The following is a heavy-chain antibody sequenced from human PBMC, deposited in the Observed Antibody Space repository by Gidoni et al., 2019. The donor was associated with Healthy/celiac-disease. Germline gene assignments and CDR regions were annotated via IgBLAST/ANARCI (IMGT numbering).Heavy chain of an antibody. CDR2: IYPGDSDT. CDR1: GYRFTSYW. V-gene: IGHV5-51*01. D-gene: IGHD1-26*01. CDR3: ARHISIVGAAYFDY. J-gene: IGHJ4*02. Sequence: EVQLVQSGAEVKKPGESLQISCKDSGYRFTSYWCGWVRQMPGKGLEWMGIIYPGDSDTRYSPSFQGQVTISADKSISTAYLQWSSLKASDTAMYYCARHISIVGAAYFDYWGQGTLVTVSS.